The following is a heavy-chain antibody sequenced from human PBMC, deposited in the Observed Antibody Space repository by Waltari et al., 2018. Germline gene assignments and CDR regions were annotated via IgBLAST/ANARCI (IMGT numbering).Heavy chain of an antibody. CDR2: IKRKTEGGTA. V-gene: IGHV3-15*01. CDR3: IHYYRYAMDA. D-gene: IGHD3-22*01. J-gene: IGHJ6*02. Sequence: EVQLVESGGGLVQPGGSLRLSCAAAGFTFRNAWMSWVRQAPGKGLEWVGRIKRKTEGGTAAYAAPVEGRFTISRDDSENTLFLQMNSLRSEDTAVYYCIHYYRYAMDAWGQGTAVTVSS. CDR1: GFTFRNAW.